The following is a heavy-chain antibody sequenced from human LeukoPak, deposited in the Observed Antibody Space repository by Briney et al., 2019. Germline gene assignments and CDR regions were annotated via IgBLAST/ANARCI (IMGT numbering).Heavy chain of an antibody. D-gene: IGHD3-3*01. CDR2: ISSSSSYI. J-gene: IGHJ4*02. CDR1: GFTFSSYS. CDR3: ARDFYSARGAYYDFWSGYPSPYYFDY. Sequence: GGSLRLSCAASGFTFSSYSMNWVRQAPGKGLEWVSSISSSSSYIYYADSVKGRFTISRDNAKNSLYLQMNSLRAEDTAVYYCARDFYSARGAYYDFWSGYPSPYYFDYWGRGTLVTVSS. V-gene: IGHV3-21*01.